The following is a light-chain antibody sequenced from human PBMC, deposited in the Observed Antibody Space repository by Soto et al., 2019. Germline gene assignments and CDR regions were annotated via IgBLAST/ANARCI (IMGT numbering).Light chain of an antibody. CDR3: QQYNYWPPWT. Sequence: EIVLTQSRSTLSLSPGRRPTLPCRASQSVSSYLAWYQQKPRQAPRLIXYDASNRATGIPARFSGSGSGTDFTPTISSLEPEDLAVYYCQQYNYWPPWTFGQGTKVDIK. CDR1: QSVSSY. V-gene: IGKV3-11*01. J-gene: IGKJ1*01. CDR2: DAS.